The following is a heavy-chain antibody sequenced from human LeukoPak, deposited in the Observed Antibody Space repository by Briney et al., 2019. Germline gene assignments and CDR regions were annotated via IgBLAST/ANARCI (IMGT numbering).Heavy chain of an antibody. Sequence: ASVKVSCKASGYTFTSYDINWVRQATGQGLEWMGWMNPNRGNTGYAQKFQGRVTMTRNTSISTAYMELSSLRSEDTALYYCARGRIRYDDYSSGWFVFFEFWGQGSLVTVSS. D-gene: IGHD6-19*01. V-gene: IGHV1-8*01. J-gene: IGHJ4*02. CDR1: GYTFTSYD. CDR2: MNPNRGNT. CDR3: ARGRIRYDDYSSGWFVFFEF.